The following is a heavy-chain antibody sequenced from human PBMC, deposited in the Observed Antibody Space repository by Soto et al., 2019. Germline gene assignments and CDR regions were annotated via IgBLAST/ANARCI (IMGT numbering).Heavy chain of an antibody. Sequence: EVQLVETGGGLIRPGGSLRLSCAASGFTVSSNYMSWVRQAPGKGLEWVSVIYSGGSTYYADSVKGRFTISRDNSKNTLYLQMNSLRAEDTAVYYCARDLYGSGSYAPGMDVWGQGTTVTVSS. CDR2: IYSGGST. V-gene: IGHV3-53*02. CDR3: ARDLYGSGSYAPGMDV. D-gene: IGHD3-10*01. CDR1: GFTVSSNY. J-gene: IGHJ6*02.